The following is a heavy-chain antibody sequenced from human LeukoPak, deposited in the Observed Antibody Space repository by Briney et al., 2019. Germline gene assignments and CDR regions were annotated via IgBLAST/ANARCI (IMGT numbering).Heavy chain of an antibody. J-gene: IGHJ4*02. V-gene: IGHV5-51*01. CDR2: SYPGDCDT. Sequence: ESLKISCKGSGYSFSNDWIGWVRQMPGKGLEWMGISYPGDCDTRYSQSFQGQVTVSADKSISTAYLQWSSLEASDTAMYYCARQYSSGWYWPDYWGQGTLVTVS. D-gene: IGHD6-19*01. CDR3: ARQYSSGWYWPDY. CDR1: GYSFSNDW.